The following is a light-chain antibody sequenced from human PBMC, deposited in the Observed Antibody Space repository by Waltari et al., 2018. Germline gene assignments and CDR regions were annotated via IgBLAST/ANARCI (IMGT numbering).Light chain of an antibody. CDR3: QQSDGLPRT. Sequence: DIKMTQLPPSLPASVGDRVTLACQTSQDITNYLNWYQQTIGRAPKLLINDASNLETGVSSRFSGSGSGTDFTFVISSLQPEDIATYYCQQSDGLPRTFGEGTQVEIK. J-gene: IGKJ2*01. V-gene: IGKV1-33*01. CDR2: DAS. CDR1: QDITNY.